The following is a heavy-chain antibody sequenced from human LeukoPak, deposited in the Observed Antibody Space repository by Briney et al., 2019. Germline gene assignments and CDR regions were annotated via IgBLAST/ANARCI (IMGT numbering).Heavy chain of an antibody. CDR1: GDSVSSNRVT. CDR3: ARRLTQYDCFDP. V-gene: IGHV6-1*01. D-gene: IGHD2-2*01. Sequence: SQTLSLTCAISGDSVSSNRVTWNWIRQSPSRGLEWLGRTYYRSTWYNDYAVSVRGRITGKHVTSKNQFSLHLNSVTPEDTAVYYCARRLTQYDCFDPWGQGILVTVSS. CDR2: TYYRSTWYN. J-gene: IGHJ5*02.